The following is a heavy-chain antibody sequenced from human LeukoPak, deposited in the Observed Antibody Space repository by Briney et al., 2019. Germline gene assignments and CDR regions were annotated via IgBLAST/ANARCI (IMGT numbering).Heavy chain of an antibody. CDR3: AREGSYGYEVDY. CDR2: INPNSGGT. CDR1: GYTFTGYY. Sequence: ASVKVSCKASGYTFTGYYMHWVRQAPGQGLEWMGWINPNSGGTNYAQKFQGRVTMTRDTSISTAYMELSRLRPDDTAVYYCAREGSYGYEVDYWGQGTLVTVSS. J-gene: IGHJ4*02. D-gene: IGHD5-18*01. V-gene: IGHV1-2*02.